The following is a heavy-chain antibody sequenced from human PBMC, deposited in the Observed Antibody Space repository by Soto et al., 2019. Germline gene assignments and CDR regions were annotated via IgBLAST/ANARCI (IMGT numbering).Heavy chain of an antibody. D-gene: IGHD2-2*01. V-gene: IGHV1-69*06. J-gene: IGHJ6*02. CDR2: IIPIFGTA. CDR1: GGTFSSYA. CDR3: ASRYCSSTSCYSRGYYYYGMDV. Sequence: SVKVSCKASGGTFSSYAISWVRQAPGQGLEWMGGIIPIFGTANYAQKFQGRVTITADKSTSTAYMELSSLRSEDTAVYYCASRYCSSTSCYSRGYYYYGMDVWGQATTVTVSS.